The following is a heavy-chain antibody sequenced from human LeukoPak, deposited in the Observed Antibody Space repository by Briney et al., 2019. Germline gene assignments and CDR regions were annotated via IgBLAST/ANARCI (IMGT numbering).Heavy chain of an antibody. Sequence: SETLSLTCAVYGGSFSGYYWSWIRQPPGKGLEWIGEINHSGSTNYNPSLKSRVTISVDTSKNQFSLKLSSVTAADTAVYYCARLDVWGSYRRTGYYFDYWGQGTLVTVSS. V-gene: IGHV4-34*01. D-gene: IGHD3-16*02. J-gene: IGHJ4*02. CDR1: GGSFSGYY. CDR3: ARLDVWGSYRRTGYYFDY. CDR2: INHSGST.